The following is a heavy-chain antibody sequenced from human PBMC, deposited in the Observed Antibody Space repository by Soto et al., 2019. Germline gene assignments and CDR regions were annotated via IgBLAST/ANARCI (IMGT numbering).Heavy chain of an antibody. CDR2: ISTSKGDT. J-gene: IGHJ4*02. V-gene: IGHV1-18*01. Sequence: QVQMVQSGPEVKKPGASVKVSCKTSGYTFTSYGVAWVRQAPGQGLEWMGWISTSKGDTTYAKKFQGRVIMTTDTSTTTAYMELRSLRSDDTAVYYCATRSPAFDFWGQGTLVTVSS. CDR3: ATRSPAFDF. CDR1: GYTFTSYG.